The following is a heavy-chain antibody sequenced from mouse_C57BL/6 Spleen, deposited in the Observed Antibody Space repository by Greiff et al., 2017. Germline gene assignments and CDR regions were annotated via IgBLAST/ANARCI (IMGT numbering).Heavy chain of an antibody. CDR2: IDPENGDT. D-gene: IGHD4-1*01. CDR3: TTLGPFAY. Sequence: LVESGAELVRPGASVKLSCTASGFNIKDDYMHWVKQRPEQGLEWIGWIDPENGDTEYASKFQGKATITADTSSNTAYLQLSSLTSEDTAVYYCTTLGPFAYWGQGTLVTVSA. CDR1: GFNIKDDY. J-gene: IGHJ3*01. V-gene: IGHV14-4*01.